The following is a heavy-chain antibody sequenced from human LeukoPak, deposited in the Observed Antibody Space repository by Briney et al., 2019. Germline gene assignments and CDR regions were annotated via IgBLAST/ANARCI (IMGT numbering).Heavy chain of an antibody. V-gene: IGHV4-4*07. Sequence: SETLSLTCTVSGGSISSYYWSWIRQPAGKGLEWIGRIYTSESTNYNPSLKSRVTMSVDTSKNQFSLKLSSVTAADTAVYYCARDTPYSSSPYAFDIWGQGTMVTVSS. CDR3: ARDTPYSSSPYAFDI. CDR2: IYTSEST. D-gene: IGHD6-6*01. CDR1: GGSISSYY. J-gene: IGHJ3*02.